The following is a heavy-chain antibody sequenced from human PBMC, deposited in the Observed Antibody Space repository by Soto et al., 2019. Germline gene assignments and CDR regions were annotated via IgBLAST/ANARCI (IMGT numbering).Heavy chain of an antibody. CDR2: INPSGGSA. J-gene: IGHJ3*01. D-gene: IGHD1-26*01. Sequence: QVQLVQSGAEVKKPGASVKVSCMASGYIFTRYYIHWVRQAPGRGLEWMGVINPSGGSATYAQKFQDRVTLTRDTSTRTVYMELSSLRSDDTGLYYCARVPSEGSYYNSAIEDWGQGTLVTVS. CDR1: GYIFTRYY. V-gene: IGHV1-46*01. CDR3: ARVPSEGSYYNSAIED.